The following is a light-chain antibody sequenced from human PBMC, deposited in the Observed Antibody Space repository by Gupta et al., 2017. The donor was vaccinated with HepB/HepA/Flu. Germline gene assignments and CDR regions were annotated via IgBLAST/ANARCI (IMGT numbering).Light chain of an antibody. CDR3: QAWDSSTHVV. CDR1: KLGDKY. J-gene: IGLJ2*01. V-gene: IGLV3-1*01. CDR2: QDS. Sequence: SQLTQPPSVPLSPGQTASITCSGDKLGDKYACWYQQKPGQSPVLVSYQDSKRPSGIPERFSGSNSGNTATLTISGTQAMDEADYYCQAWDSSTHVVFGGGTKLTVL.